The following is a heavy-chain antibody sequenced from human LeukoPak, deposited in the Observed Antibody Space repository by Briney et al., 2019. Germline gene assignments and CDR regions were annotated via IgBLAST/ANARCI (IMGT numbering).Heavy chain of an antibody. D-gene: IGHD5-18*01. V-gene: IGHV3-30*02. Sequence: GGSLRPSCAASGFTFSSYGMHWVRQAPGKGLEWVAVIWYDGSNKYYADSVKGRFTISRDNSKNTLYLQMNSLRAEDTAVYYCAKDLIRAKYSYGASSWGQGTLVTVSS. CDR2: IWYDGSNK. CDR1: GFTFSSYG. CDR3: AKDLIRAKYSYGASS. J-gene: IGHJ5*02.